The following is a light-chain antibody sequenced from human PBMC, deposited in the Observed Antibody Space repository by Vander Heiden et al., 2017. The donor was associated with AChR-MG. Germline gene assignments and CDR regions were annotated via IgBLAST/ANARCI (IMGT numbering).Light chain of an antibody. J-gene: IGKJ2*01. CDR1: QSVSSSY. CDR2: GAS. CDR3: QQYGSSHT. V-gene: IGKV3-20*01. Sequence: EIVLTPSPGTLSLSPGERATLSCRASQSVSSSYLAWYQQKPGQAPRLLIYGASSRATGIPDRFSGSGSGTDFTLTISRLEPEDVAVYYCQQYGSSHTFGQGTKLEIK.